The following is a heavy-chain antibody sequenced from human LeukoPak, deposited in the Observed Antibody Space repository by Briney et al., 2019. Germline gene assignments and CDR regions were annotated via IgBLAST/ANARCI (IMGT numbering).Heavy chain of an antibody. Sequence: GGSLGLSCAASGFIFSSYSMNWVRQAPGKGLEWVSYISSSSSTIYYADSVKGRFTISRDNAKNSLYLQMNSLRAEDTAVYYCARDYYDSSGYQGYWGQGTLVTVSS. CDR3: ARDYYDSSGYQGY. CDR2: ISSSSSTI. CDR1: GFIFSSYS. J-gene: IGHJ4*02. V-gene: IGHV3-48*04. D-gene: IGHD3-22*01.